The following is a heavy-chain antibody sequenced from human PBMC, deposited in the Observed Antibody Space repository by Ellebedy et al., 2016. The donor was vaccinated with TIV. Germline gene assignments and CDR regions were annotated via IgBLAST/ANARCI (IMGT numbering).Heavy chain of an antibody. CDR3: TRGRGDSRINYFDQ. Sequence: GESLKISCAASRFTFSSYWMSWVRQAPGKGLEWVANIKQDGSEKYYVDSVKGRFTISRDNAKNSLYLQMNSLRAEDTAVYYCTRGRGDSRINYFDQWGQGTLVTVSS. CDR1: RFTFSSYW. D-gene: IGHD4-17*01. CDR2: IKQDGSEK. J-gene: IGHJ4*02. V-gene: IGHV3-7*01.